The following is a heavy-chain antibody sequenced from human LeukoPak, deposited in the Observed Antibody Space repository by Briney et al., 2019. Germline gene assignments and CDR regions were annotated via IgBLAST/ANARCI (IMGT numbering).Heavy chain of an antibody. D-gene: IGHD6-13*01. CDR2: ISAYSGIT. V-gene: IGHV1-18*01. CDR1: GYSFTTYG. J-gene: IGHJ3*02. CDR3: ARLSVGISWSGHAFGI. Sequence: GASVKVSCKASGYSFTTYGITRVRQAPGQGLEWMGWISAYSGITNYAQSLQDRITITTDTSTSTAYMELRSLRSGDTAIYYCARLSVGISWSGHAFGIWAQGTLVTVSS.